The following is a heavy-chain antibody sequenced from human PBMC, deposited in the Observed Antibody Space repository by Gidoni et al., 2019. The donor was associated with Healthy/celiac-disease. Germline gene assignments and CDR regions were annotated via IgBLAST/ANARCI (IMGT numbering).Heavy chain of an antibody. D-gene: IGHD5-18*01. V-gene: IGHV3-23*01. J-gene: IGHJ4*02. CDR1: GCTISSYA. CDR3: AKDVPWGYSYGLNDY. CDR2: ISGSGGSP. Sequence: EMQRLESVGGLVPPEGALRLSCAAAGCTISSYAMSWVRQAPGKGLEWVFAISGSGGSPAYADSVQGRFTISRDNSKNPLDLQMNSLRAEDTAVYYCAKDVPWGYSYGLNDYWGQGTLVTVSS.